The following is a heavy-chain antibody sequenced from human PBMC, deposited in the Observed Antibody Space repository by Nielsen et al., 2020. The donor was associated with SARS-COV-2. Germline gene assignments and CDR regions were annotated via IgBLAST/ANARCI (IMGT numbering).Heavy chain of an antibody. CDR3: ARVYRGYCSGGSCYRWFDP. Sequence: SETLSLTCTVSGGSISSYYWSWIRQPPGKGLEWIGYIYYSGSTNYNPSLKSRVTISVDTSKNQFSLKLSSVTAADTAVYYCARVYRGYCSGGSCYRWFDPWGQGTLVTVSS. V-gene: IGHV4-59*01. CDR1: GGSISSYY. CDR2: IYYSGST. J-gene: IGHJ5*02. D-gene: IGHD2-15*01.